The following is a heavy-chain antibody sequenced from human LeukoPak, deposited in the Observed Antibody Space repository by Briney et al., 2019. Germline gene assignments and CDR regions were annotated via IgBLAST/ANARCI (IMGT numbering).Heavy chain of an antibody. J-gene: IGHJ3*02. V-gene: IGHV4-59*08. CDR3: ARQVIVGANTGAFDI. CDR2: IFYSGST. Sequence: PSETLSLTCTVSGGSISNYYWSWIRQPPGKGLEWIGYIFYSGSTYYTPSLKSRVTISLHTSKNQFSLKLSSVTAADTAVYYCARQVIVGANTGAFDIWGQGTMVTVSS. D-gene: IGHD1-26*01. CDR1: GGSISNYY.